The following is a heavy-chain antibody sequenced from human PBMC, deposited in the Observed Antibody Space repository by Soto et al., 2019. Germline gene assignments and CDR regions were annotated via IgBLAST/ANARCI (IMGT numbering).Heavy chain of an antibody. CDR1: GFTFDDYA. D-gene: IGHD6-13*01. Sequence: EVQLVESGGGLVQPGRSLRLSCAASGFTFDDYAMHWVRQAPGKGLEWVSGISWNSGSIGYADSVKGRFTISRDNAKNPLYLQMKSLRAEDTALYYCAKDRAAGNYYYYYMDVWGKGTTVTVSS. J-gene: IGHJ6*03. CDR3: AKDRAAGNYYYYYMDV. CDR2: ISWNSGSI. V-gene: IGHV3-9*01.